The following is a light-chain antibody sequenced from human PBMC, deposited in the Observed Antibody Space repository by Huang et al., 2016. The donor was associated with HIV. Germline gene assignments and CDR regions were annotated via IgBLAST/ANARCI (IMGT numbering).Light chain of an antibody. V-gene: IGKV3-11*01. Sequence: EIVLTQSPATLSLSPGERATPSCRASQNVTDSLAWYRHKPGQAPRLLIYRAATRATGTPAKFSGSGSGTDFTLTISSLEPEDFAIYYCQERIQWPRLTCGGGTKVGIK. CDR3: QERIQWPRLT. CDR1: QNVTDS. J-gene: IGKJ4*01. CDR2: RAA.